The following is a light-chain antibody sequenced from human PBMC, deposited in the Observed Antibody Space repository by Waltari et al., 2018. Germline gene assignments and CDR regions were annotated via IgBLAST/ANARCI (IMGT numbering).Light chain of an antibody. V-gene: IGLV3-25*03. Sequence: SFELTQPPSLSVSPGQTARITCSGDALPKPYAHWHQQRPGLAPVLVIYKDSERPSGIPERFSGSSSGTTVTLTISGVQAEDEADYYCQSADSSGSVVFGGGTKLTVL. CDR1: ALPKPY. CDR3: QSADSSGSVV. CDR2: KDS. J-gene: IGLJ2*01.